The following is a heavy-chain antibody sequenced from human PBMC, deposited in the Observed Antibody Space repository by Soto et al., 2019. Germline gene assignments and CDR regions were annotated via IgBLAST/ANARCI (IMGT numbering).Heavy chain of an antibody. CDR1: GFTFSDYY. J-gene: IGHJ4*02. CDR3: AREYGYGWYYFDY. V-gene: IGHV3-11*01. D-gene: IGHD6-19*01. Sequence: PGGSLRLSCAASGFTFSDYYMSWIRQAPGKGLEWVSYISSSGDTMYYADSVKGRFSISRDSAKTSLYLQMNSLRDEDAAVYYCAREYGYGWYYFDYWGQGTLVTVSS. CDR2: ISSSGDTM.